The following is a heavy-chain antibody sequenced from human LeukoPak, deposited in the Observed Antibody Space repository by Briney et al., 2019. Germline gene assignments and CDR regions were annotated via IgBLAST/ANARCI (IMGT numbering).Heavy chain of an antibody. J-gene: IGHJ4*02. CDR2: IYYSGST. V-gene: IGHV4-39*07. CDR3: ARESFDY. Sequence: PSETLSLTCTVSGGSISSSSYYWGWIRQPPGKGLEWIGGIYYSGSTYYNPSLKSRVTISVDTSKNQFSLKLSSVTAADTAVYYCARESFDYWGQGTLVTVSS. CDR1: GGSISSSSYY.